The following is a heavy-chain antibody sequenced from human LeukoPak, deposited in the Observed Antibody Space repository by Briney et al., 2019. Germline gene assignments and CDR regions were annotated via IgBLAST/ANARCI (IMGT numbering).Heavy chain of an antibody. CDR2: IYYSGRT. V-gene: IGHV4-59*01. Sequence: SETLSLTCTVSGGSISSYYWSWLRHPPGKGLEWIGYIYYSGRTNYSPSLKSRVAISVDTSKNQFSLKLGSVTAADTAVYYCARAGFSSGFYYLDYWGQGTLVTVSS. CDR1: GGSISSYY. CDR3: ARAGFSSGFYYLDY. J-gene: IGHJ4*02. D-gene: IGHD3-22*01.